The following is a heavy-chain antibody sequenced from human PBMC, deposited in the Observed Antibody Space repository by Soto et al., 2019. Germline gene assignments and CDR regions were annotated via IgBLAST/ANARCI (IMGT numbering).Heavy chain of an antibody. V-gene: IGHV1-3*01. J-gene: IGHJ4*02. CDR3: SRDVSYRFRSRPPSYLLDF. CDR2: IHAGNGNT. Sequence: ASVKVSCKTSGFTFTNYVLFWVRQAPGQRLEWVGWIHAGNGNTESSEKFQGRVTLTTDTSATTAYMELSSLRSEDTALYYRSRDVSYRFRSRPPSYLLDFWGQGSLVTVSS. D-gene: IGHD3-3*01. CDR1: GFTFTNYV.